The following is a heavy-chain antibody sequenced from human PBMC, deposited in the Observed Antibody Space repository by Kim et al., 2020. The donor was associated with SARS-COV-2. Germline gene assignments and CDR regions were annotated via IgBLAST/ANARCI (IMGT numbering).Heavy chain of an antibody. Sequence: SIFYGDSVRGRFTISRDNSNSILYLQMDSLRAEDTALYYCATRVEGAFVFWGHGTVVTVSS. V-gene: IGHV3-23*01. CDR3: ATRVEGAFVF. J-gene: IGHJ3*01. CDR2: SI.